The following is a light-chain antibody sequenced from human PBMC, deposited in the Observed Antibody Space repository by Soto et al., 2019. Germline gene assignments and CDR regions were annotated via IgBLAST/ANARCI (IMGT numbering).Light chain of an antibody. CDR2: DVK. Sequence: QSVLTQPRSVSGSPGQSVTISCTGTSSDVGGYNYVTWYQQYPGKAPKVMIYDVKTRPSGVPDRFSGSKSGNTASLTISGLQAEDVADYYCCSYAGDYTFVFGTGTKVTVL. V-gene: IGLV2-11*01. CDR3: CSYAGDYTFV. CDR1: SSDVGGYNY. J-gene: IGLJ1*01.